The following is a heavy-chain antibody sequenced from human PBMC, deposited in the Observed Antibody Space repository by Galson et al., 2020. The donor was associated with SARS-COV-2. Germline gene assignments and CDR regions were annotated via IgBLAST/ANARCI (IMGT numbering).Heavy chain of an antibody. CDR2: IRSKTYGGAA. CDR1: GFTFGDHG. J-gene: IGHJ4*02. CDR3: ARGDTGSYYDVFFEY. Sequence: GESLKISCAASGFTFGDHGLAWFRRAPGKGLEYISYIRSKTYGGAAEYAASVEGRFTISRDDSKSIVYQQMSSLKTEDTAVYYCARGDTGSYYDVFFEYWGQGALVTVSS. V-gene: IGHV3-49*03. D-gene: IGHD1-26*01.